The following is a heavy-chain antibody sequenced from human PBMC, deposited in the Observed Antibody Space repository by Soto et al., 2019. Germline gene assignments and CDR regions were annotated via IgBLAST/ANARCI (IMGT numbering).Heavy chain of an antibody. J-gene: IGHJ6*02. D-gene: IGHD1-26*01. V-gene: IGHV3-23*01. CDR3: AKYSGSNKGGSTWYYYGMDV. Sequence: EVQLLESGGGWVQPGGSLRLSCAASGFSFSDYGMSWVRQAPGKGLEWVSVISSSGDDTYYADSVKGRFTISRDNYRNTLFLQMNSLGAEDTALYYCAKYSGSNKGGSTWYYYGMDVWGQGTTVTVSS. CDR1: GFSFSDYG. CDR2: ISSSGDDT.